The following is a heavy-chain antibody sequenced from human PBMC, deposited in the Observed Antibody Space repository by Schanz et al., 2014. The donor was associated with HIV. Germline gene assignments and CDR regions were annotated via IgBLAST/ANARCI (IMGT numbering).Heavy chain of an antibody. CDR2: IIPIFGTA. Sequence: QVQLQQSGAEVKKPGSSVKVSCTASGDGFTTRTISWLRQAPGHALEWMGGIIPIFGTANYAQKFQGRVTITADESTSTAYMELSSLRSEDTAVYYCARDLSLASSTPTLAFDIWGQGTMVTVSS. CDR3: ARDLSLASSTPTLAFDI. J-gene: IGHJ3*02. D-gene: IGHD2-2*01. CDR1: GDGFTTRT. V-gene: IGHV1-69*13.